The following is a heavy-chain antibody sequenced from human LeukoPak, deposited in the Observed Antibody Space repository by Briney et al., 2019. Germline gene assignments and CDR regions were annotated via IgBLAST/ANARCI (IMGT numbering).Heavy chain of an antibody. CDR2: ISSSSSTI. Sequence: PGGSLRLSCAASGFTFSSYSMNWVRQAPGKGLEWVSYISSSSSTIYYADSVKGRFTISRDNAKNSLYLQMNSLRAEDTAVYYCARVGGLHYYDSSGYLLVQSYYMDVWGKGTTVTVSS. J-gene: IGHJ6*03. V-gene: IGHV3-48*01. D-gene: IGHD3-22*01. CDR3: ARVGGLHYYDSSGYLLVQSYYMDV. CDR1: GFTFSSYS.